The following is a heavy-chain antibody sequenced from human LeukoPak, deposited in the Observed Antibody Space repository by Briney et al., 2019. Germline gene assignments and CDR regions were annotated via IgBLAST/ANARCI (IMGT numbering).Heavy chain of an antibody. V-gene: IGHV3-48*01. CDR3: ARDSGLHHYGDSFDH. CDR2: VSSSISFI. D-gene: IGHD4-17*01. Sequence: PGGSLRLSCAASGFTFSSYSMNWVRQAPGKGLEWVSYVSSSISFIYYADSVKGRFTISRDNAKNSLYLQMNSLRAEDTAVYFCARDSGLHHYGDSFDHWGQGTLVTVSS. CDR1: GFTFSSYS. J-gene: IGHJ4*02.